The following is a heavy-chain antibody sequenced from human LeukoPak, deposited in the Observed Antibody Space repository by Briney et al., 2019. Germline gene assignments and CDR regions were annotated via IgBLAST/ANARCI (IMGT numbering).Heavy chain of an antibody. J-gene: IGHJ5*02. V-gene: IGHV1-24*01. CDR2: FDPEDGET. Sequence: AASVKVSCKVSGYTLTELSMHWVRQAPGKGLEWMGGFDPEDGETIYAQKFQGRVTMTEDTSTDTAYMELSSLRSEDTAVYYCATERAGITMVRSWFDPWGQGTLVTVSS. D-gene: IGHD3-10*01. CDR3: ATERAGITMVRSWFDP. CDR1: GYTLTELS.